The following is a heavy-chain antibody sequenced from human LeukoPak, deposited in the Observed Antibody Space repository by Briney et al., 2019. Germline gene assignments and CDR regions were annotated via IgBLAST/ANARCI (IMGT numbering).Heavy chain of an antibody. D-gene: IGHD2-21*02. V-gene: IGHV4-4*02. J-gene: IGHJ3*02. CDR2: IYHSGST. CDR1: GGSISSSNW. CDR3: ARYCGGDCYIMNAFDI. Sequence: SGTLSLTCADSGGSISSSNWWTWVRQAPGKGLEWIGEIYHSGSTNYNPSLKSRVTISVDKSKNHFSLKLSSVTAADTALYYCARYCGGDCYIMNAFDIWGQGTMVTVSS.